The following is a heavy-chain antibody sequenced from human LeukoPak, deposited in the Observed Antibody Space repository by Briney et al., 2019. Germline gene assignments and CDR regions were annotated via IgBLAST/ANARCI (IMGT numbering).Heavy chain of an antibody. CDR1: GGTFSSYA. J-gene: IGHJ3*02. V-gene: IGHV1-69*05. CDR3: ARESGGNYDAFDI. Sequence: SVKVSCKASGGTFSSYAISWVRQAPGQGLEWMGGIIPIFGTANYAQKFQGRVTITTDESTSTAYMELSSLRSEDTAVYYCARESGGNYDAFDIWGQGTMATVSS. CDR2: IIPIFGTA. D-gene: IGHD4-11*01.